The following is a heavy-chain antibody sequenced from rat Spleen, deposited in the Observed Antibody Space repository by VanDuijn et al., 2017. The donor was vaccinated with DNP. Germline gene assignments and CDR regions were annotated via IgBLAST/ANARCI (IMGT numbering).Heavy chain of an antibody. V-gene: IGHV5-25*01. CDR2: ISTSGGST. CDR1: GFTFSNYD. J-gene: IGHJ2*01. Sequence: EVQLVESGGGLVQPGRSLKLSCAASGFTFSNYDMAWVRQAPTKGLEWVASISTSGGSTYYRDSVKGRFTVSRDNAKSTLYLQMDSLRSEDTATYYCARQIRYWGQGVMVTVSS. CDR3: ARQIRY.